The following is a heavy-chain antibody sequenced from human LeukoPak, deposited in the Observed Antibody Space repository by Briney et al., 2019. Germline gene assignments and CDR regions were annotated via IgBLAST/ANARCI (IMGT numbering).Heavy chain of an antibody. J-gene: IGHJ6*02. D-gene: IGHD6-19*01. Sequence: ASVKVSCKASGYTFTSYAMHWVRQAPGQRLEWMGWNNAGNGNTKYSQKFQGRVTITRDTSASTAYMELSSLRSEDTAVYYCAGAGYSSGWLYGMDVWGQGTTVTVSS. V-gene: IGHV1-3*01. CDR2: NNAGNGNT. CDR3: AGAGYSSGWLYGMDV. CDR1: GYTFTSYA.